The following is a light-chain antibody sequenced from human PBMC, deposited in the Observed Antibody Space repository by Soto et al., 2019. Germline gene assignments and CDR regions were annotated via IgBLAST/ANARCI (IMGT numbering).Light chain of an antibody. CDR1: QSVSSN. J-gene: IGKJ5*01. CDR2: GAS. V-gene: IGKV3-15*01. Sequence: EVVMTQSPDTLSVSPGERATLSCRASQSVSSNLAWYQQKPGQAPRLLIYGASTRATGIPARFSGSGSGTEFTLTISSLQSEDFAVYYCQQDNNWPPITFGQGTRLEIK. CDR3: QQDNNWPPIT.